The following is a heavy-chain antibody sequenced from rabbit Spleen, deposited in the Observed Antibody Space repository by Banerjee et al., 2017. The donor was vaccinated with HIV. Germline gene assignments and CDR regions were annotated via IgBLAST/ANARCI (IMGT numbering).Heavy chain of an antibody. CDR2: IKIGGSA. D-gene: IGHD8-1*01. V-gene: IGHV1S25*01. CDR1: GSDISGYR. CDR3: ARDSGSSFSSYGMDL. J-gene: IGHJ6*01. Sequence: QEQLVESGGGLVTPGGTLTLTCTASGSDISGYRIGWVRQAPGKGLESIGVIKIGGSAYYETWVNGRFTISKTSTTVDLKMTSLTAADAATYICARDSGSSFSSYGMDLWGPGTLVTVS.